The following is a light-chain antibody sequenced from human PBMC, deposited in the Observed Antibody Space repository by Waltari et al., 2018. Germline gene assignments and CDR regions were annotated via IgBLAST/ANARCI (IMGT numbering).Light chain of an antibody. CDR3: QHYVRLPVT. Sequence: IMLTQSPDTLSLSPGERATLSCRASQSIGTFLVWYQQKPGQAPRHLIYAASTRATGIPDRFSGSGSGTDFSLIISRLEPEDFAVYYCQHYVRLPVTFGQGTKVEIK. CDR2: AAS. J-gene: IGKJ1*01. V-gene: IGKV3-20*01. CDR1: QSIGTF.